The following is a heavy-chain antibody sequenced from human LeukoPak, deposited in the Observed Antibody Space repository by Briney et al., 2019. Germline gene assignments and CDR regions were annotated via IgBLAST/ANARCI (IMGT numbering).Heavy chain of an antibody. Sequence: SETLSLTCTVSGGSISSSSYYWGWIRQPPGKGLEWIGSIYYSGSTYYSPSLKSRVTISVDTSKNQFSLKLSSVTAADTAVYYCARYPDCSSTSCYGWYYYYYMDVWGKGTTVTVSS. D-gene: IGHD2-2*01. J-gene: IGHJ6*03. CDR1: GGSISSSSYY. V-gene: IGHV4-39*01. CDR2: IYYSGST. CDR3: ARYPDCSSTSCYGWYYYYYMDV.